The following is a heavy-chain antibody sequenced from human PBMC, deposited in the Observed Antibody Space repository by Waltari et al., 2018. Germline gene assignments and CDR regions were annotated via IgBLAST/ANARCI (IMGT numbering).Heavy chain of an antibody. CDR1: GFTFRRSW. CDR3: AHDYGDSGRTY. V-gene: IGHV3-7*01. D-gene: IGHD4-17*01. J-gene: IGHJ4*02. Sequence: EVQLVASVGGLVQPGGCLRLSCCASGFTFRRSWMSWVRQAPGKGLEWVANINEDASVKYYVDSVKGRFTISRDNAKNSLYLQMNSLRVEDTAVYFCAHDYGDSGRTYWGQGTLVTVSS. CDR2: INEDASVK.